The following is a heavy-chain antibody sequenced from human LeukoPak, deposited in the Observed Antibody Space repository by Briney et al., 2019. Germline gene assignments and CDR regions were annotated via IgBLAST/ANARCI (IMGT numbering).Heavy chain of an antibody. CDR2: MNPNSGNT. Sequence: ASVTVSCKASGYTFTSYDINWVRQAAGQGLEWMGWMNPNSGNTVYAQKFQGRVTMTRNTSISTAYMELSSLRSEATAVYYCARAEAPDNWFDPWGQGTLVTVSS. V-gene: IGHV1-8*01. J-gene: IGHJ5*02. D-gene: IGHD1-14*01. CDR3: ARAEAPDNWFDP. CDR1: GYTFTSYD.